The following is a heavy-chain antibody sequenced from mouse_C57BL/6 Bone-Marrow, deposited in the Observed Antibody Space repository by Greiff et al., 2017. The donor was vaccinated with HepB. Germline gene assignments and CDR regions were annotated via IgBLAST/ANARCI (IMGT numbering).Heavy chain of an antibody. J-gene: IGHJ4*01. CDR2: IRSKSSNYAT. Sequence: EVQVVESGGGLVQPKGSLKLSCAASGFTFNTYAMHWVRQAPGKGLEWVARIRSKSSNYATYYADSVKDRFTISRDDSQSMLYLQMNNLKTEDTAMYYCVRDGLDGYYPYAMDYWGQGTSVTVSS. V-gene: IGHV10-3*01. D-gene: IGHD2-3*01. CDR3: VRDGLDGYYPYAMDY. CDR1: GFTFNTYA.